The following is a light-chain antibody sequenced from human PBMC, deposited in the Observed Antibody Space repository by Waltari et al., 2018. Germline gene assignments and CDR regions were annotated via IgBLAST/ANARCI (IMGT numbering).Light chain of an antibody. CDR1: QSVSRN. CDR2: GAY. Sequence: VMTQSPATLSVSPGERATLSCRASQSVSRNLAWYQQKPGQAPRLLIYGAYTRGTGIPARFSGSGSGTEFSLTISSLQSEDFAVYYCQQYISWPWTFGHGTKVEIK. CDR3: QQYISWPWT. V-gene: IGKV3-15*01. J-gene: IGKJ1*01.